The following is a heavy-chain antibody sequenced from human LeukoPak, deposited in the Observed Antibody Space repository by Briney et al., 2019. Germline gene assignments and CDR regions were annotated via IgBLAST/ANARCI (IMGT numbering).Heavy chain of an antibody. V-gene: IGHV3-21*01. D-gene: IGHD6-13*01. Sequence: GSLRLSCAASGFPFSSYSMNWVRQAPGKGLEWVSSISSSSSYIYYADSVKGRFTISRDNAKNSLYLQMNSLRAEDTAVYYCARVSSSWYGIDYWGQGTLVTVSS. CDR1: GFPFSSYS. J-gene: IGHJ4*02. CDR2: ISSSSSYI. CDR3: ARVSSSWYGIDY.